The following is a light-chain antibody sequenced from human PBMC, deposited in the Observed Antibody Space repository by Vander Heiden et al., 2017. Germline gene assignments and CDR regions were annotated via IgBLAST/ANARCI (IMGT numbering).Light chain of an antibody. J-gene: IGLJ3*02. CDR1: KLGEKY. Sequence: SYELTQPPSVSVSPGQTASITCSGDKLGEKYVCWYQQSPGQSPVFGIYQDAKRPSGIPERFSGSNSGTKANLTISGTQAMDESYDYCQAWDNLTVVFGGGTKLTVL. CDR3: QAWDNLTVV. V-gene: IGLV3-1*01. CDR2: QDA.